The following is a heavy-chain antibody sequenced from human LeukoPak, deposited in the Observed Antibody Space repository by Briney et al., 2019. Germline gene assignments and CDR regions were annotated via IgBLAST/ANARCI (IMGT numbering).Heavy chain of an antibody. J-gene: IGHJ4*02. CDR1: GFTFSSYS. V-gene: IGHV3-21*01. D-gene: IGHD6-13*01. CDR2: ISSSSSYI. CDR3: ARDGIAAAGPDY. Sequence: GGSLRLSCAASGFTFSSYSMNWARQAPGKGLEWVSSISSSSSYIYYADSVKGRFTISRDNAKNSLYLQMNSLRAEDTAVYYCARDGIAAAGPDYWGQGTLVTVSS.